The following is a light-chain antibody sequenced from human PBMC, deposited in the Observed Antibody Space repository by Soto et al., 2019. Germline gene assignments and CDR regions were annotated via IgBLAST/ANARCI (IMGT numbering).Light chain of an antibody. V-gene: IGKV1-33*01. CDR3: QQYENFPIT. CDR2: DAS. Sequence: DIQMTQSPSALSASVGDRVTITCRASQSITTWLAWYQQKPGKAPKVLIYDASNLETGVPSRFSGSGSGTDFTFTITSLQPEDFATYYCQQYENFPITFGQGTRLEIK. J-gene: IGKJ5*01. CDR1: QSITTW.